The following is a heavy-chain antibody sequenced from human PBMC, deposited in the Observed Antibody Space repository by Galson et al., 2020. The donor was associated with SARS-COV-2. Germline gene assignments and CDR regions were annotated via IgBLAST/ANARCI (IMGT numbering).Heavy chain of an antibody. CDR3: AGEVVAATRSVYYGMDV. D-gene: IGHD2-15*01. CDR2: IYYSGST. J-gene: IGHJ6*02. V-gene: IGHV4-39*01. CDR1: GGSISSSSYY. Sequence: SETLSLTCTVSGGSISSSSYYWGWIRQPPGKGLEWIGSIYYSGSTYYNQSLKSRVTISVDTSKNQFSLKLSSVTAADTAVYYCAGEVVAATRSVYYGMDVWGQGTTVTVSS.